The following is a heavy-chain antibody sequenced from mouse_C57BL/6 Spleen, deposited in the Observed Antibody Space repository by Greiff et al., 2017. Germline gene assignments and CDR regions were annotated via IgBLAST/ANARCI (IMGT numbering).Heavy chain of an antibody. CDR3: ARQDGYFFAY. CDR1: GFTFSSYG. Sequence: EVNLVESGGDLVKPGGSLKLSCAASGFTFSSYGMSWVRQTPDKRLEWVATISSGGSYTYYPDSVKGRFTISRDNAKNTLYLQMSSLKSEDTAMYYCARQDGYFFAYWGQGTLVTVSA. CDR2: ISSGGSYT. D-gene: IGHD2-3*01. V-gene: IGHV5-6*01. J-gene: IGHJ3*01.